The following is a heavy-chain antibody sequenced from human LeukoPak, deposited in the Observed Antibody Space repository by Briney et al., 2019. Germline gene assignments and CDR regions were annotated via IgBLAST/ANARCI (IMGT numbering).Heavy chain of an antibody. J-gene: IGHJ4*02. CDR1: GYTFTSYG. CDR3: ARGEASTYYDFWSGYYDYFDY. D-gene: IGHD3-3*01. V-gene: IGHV1-18*01. CDR2: ISAYNGNT. Sequence: ASVKVSCKASGYTFTSYGISWVRQAPGQGLEWMGWISAYNGNTNYAQKLQGRVTMTTDTSTSTAYMELGSLRSDDTAVYYCARGEASTYYDFWSGYYDYFDYWGQGTLVTVSS.